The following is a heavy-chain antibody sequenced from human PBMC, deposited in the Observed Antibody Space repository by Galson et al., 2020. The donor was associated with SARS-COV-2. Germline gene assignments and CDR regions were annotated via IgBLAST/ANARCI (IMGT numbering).Heavy chain of an antibody. CDR1: GYTLTELS. CDR2: FDPEDGET. Sequence: ASVKVSCKVSGYTLTELSMHWVRQAPGKGLEWMGGFDPEDGETIYAQKFQGRVTMTEDTSTDTAYMELSSLRSEDTAVYYCATGKAYCGGDCYFNWFDPWGQGTLVTVSS. J-gene: IGHJ5*02. V-gene: IGHV1-24*01. CDR3: ATGKAYCGGDCYFNWFDP. D-gene: IGHD2-21*02.